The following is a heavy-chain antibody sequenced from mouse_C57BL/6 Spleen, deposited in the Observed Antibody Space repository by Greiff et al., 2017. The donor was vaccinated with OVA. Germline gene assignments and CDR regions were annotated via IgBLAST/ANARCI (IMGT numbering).Heavy chain of an antibody. CDR2: INPNNGGT. D-gene: IGHD2-2*01. Sequence: VQLQQSGPELVKPGASVKMSCKASGYTFTDYNMHWVKQSHGKSLEWIGYINPNNGGTSYNQKFKGKATLTVNKYSSTAYMERRSLTSEDSAVYYCARGGLRPTSDWYFDVWGTGTTVTVSS. CDR1: GYTFTDYN. V-gene: IGHV1-22*01. J-gene: IGHJ1*03. CDR3: ARGGLRPTSDWYFDV.